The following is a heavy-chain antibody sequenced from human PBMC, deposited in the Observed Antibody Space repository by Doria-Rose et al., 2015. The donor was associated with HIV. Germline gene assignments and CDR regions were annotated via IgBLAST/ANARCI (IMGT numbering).Heavy chain of an antibody. D-gene: IGHD6-13*01. CDR2: IFSDDER. CDR1: GVSLSSPGMG. V-gene: IGHV2-26*01. J-gene: IGHJ4*02. CDR3: ARIKSSRWYHKYYFDF. Sequence: QVTLKESGPVLVKPTETLTLTCTVSGVSLSSPGMGVSWIRQPPGKALEWLANIFSDDERSYKTSLKSRLTISRGTSKSQVVLTMTDMDPGDPATYYCARIKSSRWYHKYYFDFWGQGTLVIVSA.